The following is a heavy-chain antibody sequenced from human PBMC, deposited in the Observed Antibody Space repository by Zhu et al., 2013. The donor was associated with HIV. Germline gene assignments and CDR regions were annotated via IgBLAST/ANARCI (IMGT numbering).Heavy chain of an antibody. CDR1: GGTFSSDG. Sequence: QVQLVQSGAEVKKPGSSVKVSCKASGGTFSSDGFSWVRLAPGQGLEWMGGIIPIFGTANYAQKFQGRVTITADESTSTAYMELSSLRSEDTAVYYCASRVGVGGYYYYGMDVWGQGTTVTVSS. D-gene: IGHD2-21*01. J-gene: IGHJ6*02. V-gene: IGHV1-69*01. CDR2: IIPIFGTA. CDR3: ASRVGVGGYYYYGMDV.